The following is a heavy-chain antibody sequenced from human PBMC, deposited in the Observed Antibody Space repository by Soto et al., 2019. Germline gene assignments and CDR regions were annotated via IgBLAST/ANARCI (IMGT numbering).Heavy chain of an antibody. Sequence: ASVKVSCKASGYTFTGYYMHWVRQAPGQGLEWMGWINPNSGGTNYAQKLQGWVTMTSDTSISTAYMELSRLRSDVTAVYYCVISSYSRSSPLYGMDVWGQGTTVTVSS. CDR3: VISSYSRSSPLYGMDV. CDR2: INPNSGGT. V-gene: IGHV1-2*04. D-gene: IGHD6-6*01. CDR1: GYTFTGYY. J-gene: IGHJ6*02.